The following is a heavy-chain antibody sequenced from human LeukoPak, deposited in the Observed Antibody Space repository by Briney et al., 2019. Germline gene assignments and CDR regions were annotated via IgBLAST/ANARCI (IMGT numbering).Heavy chain of an antibody. J-gene: IGHJ4*02. V-gene: IGHV3-48*04. CDR1: GFTFSSYS. CDR3: ARSNPYYYDSSGYYLPFDY. CDR2: ISSSYSTI. D-gene: IGHD3-22*01. Sequence: GGSLRLSCAASGFTFSSYSMNWVRQAPGKGLEWVSYISSSYSTIYYADSVKGRFTNSRDNAKNSPYLQMNSLRGEDTAVYYCARSNPYYYDSSGYYLPFDYWGQGTLVTVSS.